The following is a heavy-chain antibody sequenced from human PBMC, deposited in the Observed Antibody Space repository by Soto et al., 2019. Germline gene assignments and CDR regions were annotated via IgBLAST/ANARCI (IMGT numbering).Heavy chain of an antibody. CDR2: ISWNSGSI. J-gene: IGHJ4*02. CDR1: GFTFDDYA. Sequence: EVQLVESGGGLVQPGRSLRLSCAASGFTFDDYAMHWVRQAPGKGLEWVSGISWNSGSIGYADSVKGRFTISRDNAKNSLYLQMNSLRAEDTALYYCAKGNSGNSAHFDYWGQGTLVTVSS. CDR3: AKGNSGNSAHFDY. D-gene: IGHD2-21*02. V-gene: IGHV3-9*01.